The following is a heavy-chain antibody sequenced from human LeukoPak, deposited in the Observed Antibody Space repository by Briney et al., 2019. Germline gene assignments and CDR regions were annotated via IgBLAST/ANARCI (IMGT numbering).Heavy chain of an antibody. CDR3: ARDSPTAHQEFRSGDDYYYYYYMDV. CDR2: IIPIFGTA. Sequence: GASVKVSCKASGYTFTSYGISWVRQAPGQGLEWMGGIIPIFGTANYAQKFQGRVTITTDESTSTAYMELSSLRSEDTAVYYCARDSPTAHQEFRSGDDYYYYYYMDVWGKGTTVTVSS. CDR1: GYTFTSYG. D-gene: IGHD1-1*01. J-gene: IGHJ6*03. V-gene: IGHV1-69*05.